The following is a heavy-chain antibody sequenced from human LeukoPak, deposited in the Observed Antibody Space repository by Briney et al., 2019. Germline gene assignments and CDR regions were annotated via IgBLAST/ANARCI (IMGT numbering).Heavy chain of an antibody. J-gene: IGHJ3*01. V-gene: IGHV1-69*13. Sequence: GASVKVSCKASGGTFSGYNISWVRQAPGQGLESMGGIIPNIGTTNYAQKFQGRVTITADESMSTAYMELSRLRYDDTAVYYCARVWCSGCSCYSSRGAFDFWGQGTMVIVSS. CDR3: ARVWCSGCSCYSSRGAFDF. CDR1: GGTFSGYN. D-gene: IGHD2-15*01. CDR2: IIPNIGTT.